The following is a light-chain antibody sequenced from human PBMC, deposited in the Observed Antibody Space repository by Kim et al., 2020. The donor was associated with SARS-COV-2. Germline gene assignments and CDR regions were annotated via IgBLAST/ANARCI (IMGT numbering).Light chain of an antibody. V-gene: IGLV3-9*01. CDR3: QVWDNNTWV. CDR1: NIGSKH. CDR2: RDS. J-gene: IGLJ3*02. Sequence: SYELTQPLSVSVALGQTASITCGGDNIGSKHVHWYQQKAGQAPVLVIYRDSSRLAEIPERFSGSNSGNTATLTVSRAQAGDEADYYCQVWDNNTWVFGAGTQLTVL.